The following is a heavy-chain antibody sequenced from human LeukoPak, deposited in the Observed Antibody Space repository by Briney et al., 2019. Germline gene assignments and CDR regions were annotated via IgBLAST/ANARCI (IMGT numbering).Heavy chain of an antibody. CDR2: ISGSGGST. CDR3: AKAREMATIYYNWFDP. V-gene: IGHV3-23*01. CDR1: GFTLSTYA. D-gene: IGHD5-24*01. J-gene: IGHJ5*02. Sequence: GGSLRLSCAASGFTLSTYAMNWVRQAPGKVLEWVSAISGSGGSTYYADSVKGRFTISRDNSKNTLYLQMNSLRAEDTALYYCAKAREMATIYYNWFDPWGQGTLVTVSS.